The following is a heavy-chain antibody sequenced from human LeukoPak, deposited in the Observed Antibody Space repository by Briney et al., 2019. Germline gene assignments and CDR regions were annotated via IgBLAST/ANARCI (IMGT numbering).Heavy chain of an antibody. CDR2: RSIYNGNT. V-gene: IGHV1-18*01. CDR1: GYDFINYG. D-gene: IGHD3-16*01. Sequence: ASVKVSCKASGYDFINYGISWVRQAPGQGLEWMGWRSIYNGNTDYKLQGRVTMTTDTSTSTAYMELRSLRSDDTAVYYCTRSGFGGGVHFDYWGQGTPVTVSS. CDR3: TRSGFGGGVHFDY. J-gene: IGHJ4*02.